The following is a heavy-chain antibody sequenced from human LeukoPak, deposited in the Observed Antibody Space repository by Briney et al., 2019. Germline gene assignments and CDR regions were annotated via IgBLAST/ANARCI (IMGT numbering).Heavy chain of an antibody. D-gene: IGHD3-10*01. CDR2: ISSNGGST. V-gene: IGHV3-64*01. CDR3: ARDSGSSSAVDY. CDR1: GFSFSSYA. Sequence: PGGSLRLSCTASGFSFSSYAMYWVRQAPGKGLEYVSAISSNGGSTYYANSVNGRFTISRDNSKNTLYLQMGSLRVEDVAVCYCARDSGSSSAVDYWGQGALVTVSS. J-gene: IGHJ4*02.